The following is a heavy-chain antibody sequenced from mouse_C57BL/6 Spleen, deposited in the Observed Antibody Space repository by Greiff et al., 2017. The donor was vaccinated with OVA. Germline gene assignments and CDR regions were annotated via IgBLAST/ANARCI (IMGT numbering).Heavy chain of an antibody. D-gene: IGHD1-1*01. Sequence: QVHVKQSGAELVKPGASVKISCKASGYAFSSYWMNWVKQRPGKGLEWIGQIYPGDGDTNYNGKFKGKATLTADKSSSTAYMQLSSLTSEDSAVYFCARGNLITTVVAHAMDYWGQGTSVTVSS. CDR1: GYAFSSYW. V-gene: IGHV1-80*01. CDR2: IYPGDGDT. CDR3: ARGNLITTVVAHAMDY. J-gene: IGHJ4*01.